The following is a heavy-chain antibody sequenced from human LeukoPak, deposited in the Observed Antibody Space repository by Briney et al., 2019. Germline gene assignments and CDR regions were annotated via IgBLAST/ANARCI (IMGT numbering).Heavy chain of an antibody. J-gene: IGHJ4*02. CDR1: GFTFSNSG. Sequence: GRSLRLSCAASGFTFSNSGMHWVRQTPGKGLEWVALISSDGSKNIYADPVKGRFTVSRDNSKNTLYLQMNSLRAEDTAVYYCVKGLVQTTMSYSVDYWGQGALVTVSS. D-gene: IGHD1-1*01. V-gene: IGHV3-30*18. CDR2: ISSDGSKN. CDR3: VKGLVQTTMSYSVDY.